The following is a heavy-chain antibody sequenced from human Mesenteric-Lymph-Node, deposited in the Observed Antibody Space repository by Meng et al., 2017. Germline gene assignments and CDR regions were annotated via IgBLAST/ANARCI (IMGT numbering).Heavy chain of an antibody. CDR1: AYTFTGYY. CDR3: ARDWPHYYDSSGYYHFDAFEI. Sequence: ASAMVSCKASAYTFTGYYMHWLRQAPGQGLEWMGWINPNSGGTNYAQKFQGRVNMIRDTSISTAYMELSRLRSGDTAVYYCARDWPHYYDSSGYYHFDAFEIWGQGTMVTVSS. CDR2: INPNSGGT. V-gene: IGHV1-2*02. D-gene: IGHD3-22*01. J-gene: IGHJ3*02.